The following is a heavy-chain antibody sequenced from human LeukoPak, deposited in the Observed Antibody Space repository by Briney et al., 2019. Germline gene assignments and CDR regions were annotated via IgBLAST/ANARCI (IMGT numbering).Heavy chain of an antibody. CDR1: GYTFTTYA. V-gene: IGHV1-3*01. Sequence: ASVNVSCKASGYTFTTYAMHWVRQASGQRLEWMGWINAGNGNTKYSQKFQGRVTFTRDTSASTAYVELSSLRSEDTAVYYCARDLGVVVIPTGEYYFDYWGQGTLVTVSS. CDR2: INAGNGNT. CDR3: ARDLGVVVIPTGEYYFDY. D-gene: IGHD3-22*01. J-gene: IGHJ4*02.